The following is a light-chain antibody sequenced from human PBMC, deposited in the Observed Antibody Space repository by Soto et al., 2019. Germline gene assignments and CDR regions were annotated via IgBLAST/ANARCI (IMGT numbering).Light chain of an antibody. CDR1: QSVSSN. Sequence: EIVMTQSPATLSVSPGERATLSFRASQSVSSNLAWYQQKPGQAPRLLIYGASTRATGIPARFSGSGSGTEFTLTISSLQSEDFAVYYCQQYNNWHFTFDGGTKVDIK. J-gene: IGKJ4*01. CDR3: QQYNNWHFT. CDR2: GAS. V-gene: IGKV3-15*01.